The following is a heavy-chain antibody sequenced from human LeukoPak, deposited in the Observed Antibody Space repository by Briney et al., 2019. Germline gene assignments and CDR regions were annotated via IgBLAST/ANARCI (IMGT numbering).Heavy chain of an antibody. V-gene: IGHV3-23*01. CDR1: GFTFSSYW. Sequence: GGSLRLSCAASGFTFSSYWMSWVRQAPGKGLEWVSNISGSGRGSTGSTYYADSVKGRFTISRDNSKNTLYLQMNSLRAEDTAVYYCAKSGLNRFDYWGQGTLVTVSS. D-gene: IGHD2-15*01. J-gene: IGHJ4*02. CDR2: ISGSGRGSTGST. CDR3: AKSGLNRFDY.